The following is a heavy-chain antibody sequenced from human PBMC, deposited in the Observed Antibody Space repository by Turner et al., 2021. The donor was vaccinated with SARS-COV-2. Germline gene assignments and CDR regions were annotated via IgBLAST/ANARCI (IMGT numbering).Heavy chain of an antibody. CDR3: ARDLYDFWSGYNSYYYGMDV. CDR2: ISRRSSYI. V-gene: IGHV3-21*01. Sequence: EVQLVESGGGLVKPGGSLRLSCAASGFTFSSYSMNWVRQAPGKGLEWVSSISRRSSYIYYADSVKGRFTISRDNAKNSLYLQMNSLRAEDTAVYYCARDLYDFWSGYNSYYYGMDVWGQGTTVTVSS. CDR1: GFTFSSYS. D-gene: IGHD3-3*01. J-gene: IGHJ6*02.